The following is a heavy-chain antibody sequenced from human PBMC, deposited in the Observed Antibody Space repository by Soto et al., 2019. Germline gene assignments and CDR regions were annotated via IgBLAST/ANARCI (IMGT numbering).Heavy chain of an antibody. Sequence: QVQLVESGGGVVQPGRSLRLSCAASGFTFSSYGMHWVRQAPGKGLEWVAVIWYDGSNKYYADSVKGRFTISRDNSKNTLYLQMNSLRAEDTAVYYWARDTPYAFDIWGQGTMVTVSS. CDR1: GFTFSSYG. J-gene: IGHJ3*02. V-gene: IGHV3-33*01. CDR3: ARDTPYAFDI. CDR2: IWYDGSNK.